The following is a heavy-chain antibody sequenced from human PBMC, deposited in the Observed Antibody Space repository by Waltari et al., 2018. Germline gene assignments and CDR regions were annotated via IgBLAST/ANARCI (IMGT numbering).Heavy chain of an antibody. D-gene: IGHD4-17*01. CDR2: IYTSGST. J-gene: IGHJ4*02. CDR1: GGSISSGSYY. V-gene: IGHV4-61*02. Sequence: QVQLQESGPGLVKPSQTLSLTCTVSGGSISSGSYYWSWIRQPAGKGLEWIGRIYTSGSTNYNPSLKSRVTISVDTSKNQFSLKLSSVTAADTAVYYCARSDDYGDSYIDYWGQGTLVTVSS. CDR3: ARSDDYGDSYIDY.